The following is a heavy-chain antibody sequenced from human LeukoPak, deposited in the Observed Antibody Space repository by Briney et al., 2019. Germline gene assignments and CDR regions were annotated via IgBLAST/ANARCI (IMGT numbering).Heavy chain of an antibody. CDR2: INHSGST. CDR1: GGSFSGYY. D-gene: IGHD3-9*01. V-gene: IGHV4-34*01. Sequence: SETLSLTCAVYGGSFSGYYWSWIRQPPGKGLEWIGEINHSGSTNYNPSLKSRVTISADTSKNQFSLKLSSVTAADTAVYYCARALDWDPFDYWGQGTLVTVSS. CDR3: ARALDWDPFDY. J-gene: IGHJ4*02.